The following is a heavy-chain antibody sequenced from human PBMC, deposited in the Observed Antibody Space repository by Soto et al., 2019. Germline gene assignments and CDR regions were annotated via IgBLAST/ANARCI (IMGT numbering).Heavy chain of an antibody. D-gene: IGHD6-6*01. CDR3: ARDQSFARNYYYGIDV. CDR2: ISPYNGNT. V-gene: IGHV1-18*01. J-gene: IGHJ6*02. Sequence: QVHLVQSGAEVKKPGASVKVSCKTSGYPFTSYGIGWVRQAPGQGLEWMAWISPYNGNTYYAQKFQGRVTLTTDTYTNTVYMELRSLRSDDTAVDYCARDQSFARNYYYGIDVWGQGTTVTVSS. CDR1: GYPFTSYG.